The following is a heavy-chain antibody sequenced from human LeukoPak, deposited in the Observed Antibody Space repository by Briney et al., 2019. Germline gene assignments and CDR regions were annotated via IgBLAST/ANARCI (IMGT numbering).Heavy chain of an antibody. Sequence: GVSLRLSCAASGFTFSTYWMHWVRQAPGKGLVGVSHLNVDGSGATYADSVRGRFTISRDNAKNTLYLHMNSLRAEDTAVYYCARATRIYSSGWYYSFDYWGQGTLVTVSS. CDR1: GFTFSTYW. CDR3: ARATRIYSSGWYYSFDY. V-gene: IGHV3-74*03. D-gene: IGHD6-19*01. J-gene: IGHJ4*02. CDR2: LNVDGSGA.